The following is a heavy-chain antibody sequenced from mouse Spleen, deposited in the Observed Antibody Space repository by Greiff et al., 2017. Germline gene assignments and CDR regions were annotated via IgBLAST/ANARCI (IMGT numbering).Heavy chain of an antibody. Sequence: QVQLKQSGAELVRPGASVTLSCKASGYTFTDYEMHWVKQTPVHGLEWIGAIDPETGGTAYNQKFKGKAILTADKSSSTAYMELRSLTSEDSAVYYCTRRWRASWFAYWGQGTLVTVSA. J-gene: IGHJ3*01. CDR3: TRRWRASWFAY. D-gene: IGHD1-1*02. V-gene: IGHV1-15*01. CDR1: GYTFTDYE. CDR2: IDPETGGT.